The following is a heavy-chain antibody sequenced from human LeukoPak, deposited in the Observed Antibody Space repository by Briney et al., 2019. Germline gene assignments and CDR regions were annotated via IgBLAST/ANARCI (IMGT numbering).Heavy chain of an antibody. Sequence: SETLSLTCTVSGGSISSYYWSWIRQPPGKGLEWIGYIYYSGSTNYNPSLKSRVTILVDTSKNQFSLKLSSVTAADTAVYYCARLSFVDTAMVGNYYYYGMDVWGQGTTVTVSS. J-gene: IGHJ6*02. CDR2: IYYSGST. D-gene: IGHD5-18*01. CDR1: GGSISSYY. CDR3: ARLSFVDTAMVGNYYYYGMDV. V-gene: IGHV4-59*08.